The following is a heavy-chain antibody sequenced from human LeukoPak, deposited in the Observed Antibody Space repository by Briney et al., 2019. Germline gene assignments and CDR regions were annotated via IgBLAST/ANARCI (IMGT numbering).Heavy chain of an antibody. V-gene: IGHV4-31*03. CDR2: SYYSGST. Sequence: SGTLCLTCTVSGGSISSGGYYWSWIRQHPGKSREWIGYSYYSGSTYYNPSLKSRVTISVDTSKNQFSLKLSSVTAADTAVYYCARDSGSYYFDYWGQGTLVTVCS. D-gene: IGHD1-26*01. CDR3: ARDSGSYYFDY. CDR1: GGSISSGGYY. J-gene: IGHJ4*02.